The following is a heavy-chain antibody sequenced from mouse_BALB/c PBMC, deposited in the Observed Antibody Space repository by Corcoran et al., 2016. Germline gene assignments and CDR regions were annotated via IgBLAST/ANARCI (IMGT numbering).Heavy chain of an antibody. V-gene: IGHV14-3*02. J-gene: IGHJ4*01. CDR3: ARDYRYYCAMDY. D-gene: IGHD2-14*01. Sequence: EVQLQQSGAELVKPGASVKLSCTASGFNIKDTYMHWVKQRPEQGLEWIGRIDPANGNTKYDPKFQGKATITADTYSNTAYLQLSRLTSEDTAVYYCARDYRYYCAMDYWGQGTSVTVSP. CDR1: GFNIKDTY. CDR2: IDPANGNT.